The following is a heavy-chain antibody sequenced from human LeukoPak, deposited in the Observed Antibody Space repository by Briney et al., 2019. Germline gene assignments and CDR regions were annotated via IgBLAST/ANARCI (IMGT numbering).Heavy chain of an antibody. J-gene: IGHJ4*02. V-gene: IGHV3-74*01. CDR1: GFTFSNYW. Sequence: SGGSLRLSCAASGFTFSNYWMHWVRQAPGKGLVWVSRINSDGSSRNYADSVKGRFTISRDNAKNTLYLQMNSLRAEDTAVYYCASASSHRIAAGGDYWGQGTLVTASS. CDR3: ASASSHRIAAGGDY. CDR2: INSDGSSR. D-gene: IGHD6-13*01.